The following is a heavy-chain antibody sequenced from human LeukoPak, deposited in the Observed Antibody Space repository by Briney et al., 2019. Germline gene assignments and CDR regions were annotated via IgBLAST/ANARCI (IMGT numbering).Heavy chain of an antibody. J-gene: IGHJ4*02. CDR1: GYTFTGYY. Sequence: ASVKVSCKASGYTFTGYYMHWVRQAPGQGLEWMGWINPNSGGTNYAQKFQGRVTITADKSTSTAYMELSSLRSEDTAVYYCAREYSDSSALDYWGQGTLVTVSS. CDR2: INPNSGGT. CDR3: AREYSDSSALDY. D-gene: IGHD3-22*01. V-gene: IGHV1-2*02.